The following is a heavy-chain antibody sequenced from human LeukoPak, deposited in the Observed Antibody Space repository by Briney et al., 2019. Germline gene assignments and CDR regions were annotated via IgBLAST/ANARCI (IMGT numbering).Heavy chain of an antibody. J-gene: IGHJ4*02. CDR1: GGSISSYY. CDR2: IYYSGST. V-gene: IGHV4-59*08. Sequence: SETLSLTCTVSGGSISSYYWSWIRQSPGKGLEWIGYIYYSGSTNYNPSLKSRVTISVDTSKNQFSLKLSSVTAADTAVYYCARTALNWATAHYFDYWGQGTLVTVSS. D-gene: IGHD7-27*01. CDR3: ARTALNWATAHYFDY.